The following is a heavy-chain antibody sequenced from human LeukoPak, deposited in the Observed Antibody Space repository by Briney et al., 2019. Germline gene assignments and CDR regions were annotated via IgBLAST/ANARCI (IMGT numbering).Heavy chain of an antibody. CDR2: IKSKTDGGTT. CDR1: GFTFNNAW. D-gene: IGHD3-22*01. Sequence: GGSLRLSCQASGFTFNNAWMSWVRQAPGKGLEWVGRIKSKTDGGTTDYAAPVKVRFTISRYNSKNTLYLQMTRLKTVDTAVYYCTTLFSGSGYFWGQGTLVTVSS. J-gene: IGHJ4*02. V-gene: IGHV3-15*01. CDR3: TTLFSGSGYF.